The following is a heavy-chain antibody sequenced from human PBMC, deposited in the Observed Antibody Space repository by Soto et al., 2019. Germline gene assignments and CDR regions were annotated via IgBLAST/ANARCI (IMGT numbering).Heavy chain of an antibody. V-gene: IGHV3-30-3*01. J-gene: IGHJ6*02. CDR2: ISYDGSNK. Sequence: GGSLGLSCAASGFTFTSYAMHWVRQAPGKGLEWVAVISYDGSNKYYADSVKGRFTISRDNSKNTLYLQMNSLRAEDTAVYYCATGDTAIPEDYYYGMDVWGQGNTVTVSS. CDR1: GFTFTSYA. D-gene: IGHD5-18*01. CDR3: ATGDTAIPEDYYYGMDV.